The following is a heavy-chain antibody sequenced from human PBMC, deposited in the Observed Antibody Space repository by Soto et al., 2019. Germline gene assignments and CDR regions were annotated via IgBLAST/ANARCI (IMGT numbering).Heavy chain of an antibody. CDR2: IWYDGSNK. CDR1: GFTFNGYG. CDR3: ARDPAPDYSAYGINYYYHSGMDV. D-gene: IGHD4-17*01. J-gene: IGHJ6*02. Sequence: QVHLVEFGGGVVQPGRSLRLSCVASGFTFNGYGMHWVRQAPGKGLEWVAVIWYDGSNKYYADSVKGRFSISRDNSKNALYLEMNSLRAEDTAVYYCARDPAPDYSAYGINYYYHSGMDVWGRGTTVSVSS. V-gene: IGHV3-33*01.